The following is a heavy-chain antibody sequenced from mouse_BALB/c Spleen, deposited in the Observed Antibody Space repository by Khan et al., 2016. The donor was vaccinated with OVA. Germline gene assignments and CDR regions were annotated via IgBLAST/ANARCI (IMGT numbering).Heavy chain of an antibody. CDR1: GFSLTDYG. V-gene: IGHV2-6-5*01. CDR2: IWGGGST. CDR3: AKGVWSYYYALDY. J-gene: IGHJ4*01. Sequence: QMQLEESGPGLVAPSQSLSITCTVSGFSLTDYGVSWIRQPPGKGLEWLGVIWGGGSTYYNSALKSRLSISKDNSKSQVFLKMSSLQTDDTAMYCCAKGVWSYYYALDYWGQGTSVTVSS.